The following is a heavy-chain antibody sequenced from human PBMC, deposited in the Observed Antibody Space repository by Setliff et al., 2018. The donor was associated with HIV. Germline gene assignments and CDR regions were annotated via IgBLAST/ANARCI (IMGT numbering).Heavy chain of an antibody. J-gene: IGHJ3*02. CDR3: AKDLRGGGPPYALDI. Sequence: PGESLKISCAGSGFTFSRYAMHWVRQAPGKGLEWVAVLSYDGSNKYYADSVKGRFTISRDNSKNTLYVQMNSLRPEDTAVYYCAKDLRGGGPPYALDIWGQGTMVTVSS. CDR1: GFTFSRYA. V-gene: IGHV3-30*18. D-gene: IGHD3-10*01. CDR2: LSYDGSNK.